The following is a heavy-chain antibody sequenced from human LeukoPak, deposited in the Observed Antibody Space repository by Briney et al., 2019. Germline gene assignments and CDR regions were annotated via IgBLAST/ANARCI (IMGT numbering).Heavy chain of an antibody. CDR3: ARDLGLYDYGGNIDF. CDR2: VSSSSRTI. D-gene: IGHD4-23*01. V-gene: IGHV3-48*04. J-gene: IGHJ4*02. Sequence: PGGSLRLSCAASGFTFSSYSMNWVRQAPGKGLEWVSYVSSSSRTIYYADSVKGRFTISRDNAKNSLYLQMNSLRAEDTAVYYCARDLGLYDYGGNIDFWGQGTLVTVSS. CDR1: GFTFSSYS.